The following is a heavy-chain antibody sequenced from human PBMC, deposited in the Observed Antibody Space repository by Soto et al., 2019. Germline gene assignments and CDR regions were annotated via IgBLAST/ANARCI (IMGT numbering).Heavy chain of an antibody. V-gene: IGHV4-31*03. CDR2: IYYSGST. D-gene: IGHD3-3*01. Sequence: SETPSLPRTVSGGSISSGGFYWSWIRQHPGKGLEWIGYIYYSGSTYYNPSLKSRVTISVDTSKNQFSLKLSSVTAADTAVYYCARRFLEWSNWFDPWGQGTLVTVS. CDR3: ARRFLEWSNWFDP. J-gene: IGHJ5*02. CDR1: GGSISSGGFY.